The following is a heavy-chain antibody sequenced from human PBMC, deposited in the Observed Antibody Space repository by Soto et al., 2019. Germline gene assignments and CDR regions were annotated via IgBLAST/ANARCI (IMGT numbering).Heavy chain of an antibody. CDR2: IIPIFGTA. J-gene: IGHJ4*02. CDR3: ARAPFYYYDSSGYYYCPFY. CDR1: GGTFSSYA. Sequence: SVKVSCKASGGTFSSYAISWVRQAPGQGLEWMGGIIPIFGTANYAQKFQGRVTNTADESTSTAYMELSSLRSEDTAVYYCARAPFYYYDSSGYYYCPFYWGQGTLVTVSS. V-gene: IGHV1-69*13. D-gene: IGHD3-22*01.